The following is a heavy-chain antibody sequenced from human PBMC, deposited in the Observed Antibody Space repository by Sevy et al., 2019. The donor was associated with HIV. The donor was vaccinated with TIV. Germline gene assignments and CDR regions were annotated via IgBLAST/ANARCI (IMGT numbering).Heavy chain of an antibody. J-gene: IGHJ4*02. CDR2: ISSSTNNI. Sequence: GESLKISCVASGFTFSTYTMNWVRQAPGKGLEWVSSISSSTNNIYYADSMKGRFTISRDNAKNSLYLQMNSLRAEDTAVYFCAREAGNWEFGFYFDYWGQGTLVTVSS. D-gene: IGHD7-27*01. CDR3: AREAGNWEFGFYFDY. CDR1: GFTFSTYT. V-gene: IGHV3-21*01.